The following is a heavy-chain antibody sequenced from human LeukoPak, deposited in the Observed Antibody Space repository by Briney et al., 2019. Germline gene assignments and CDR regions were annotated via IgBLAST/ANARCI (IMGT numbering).Heavy chain of an antibody. J-gene: IGHJ4*02. CDR2: ISGSGGTA. V-gene: IGHV3-23*01. CDR1: GFTFSIYA. CDR3: AKKGYYDGSGYYMYYFDH. D-gene: IGHD3-22*01. Sequence: GGSLRLSCAASGFTFSIYAMSWVRQAPGKGLEWVSAISGSGGTAYYADSVKGRFTISRDNSKNTLYLQMNSLRAEGTAVYYCAKKGYYDGSGYYMYYFDHWGQGTLVTVSS.